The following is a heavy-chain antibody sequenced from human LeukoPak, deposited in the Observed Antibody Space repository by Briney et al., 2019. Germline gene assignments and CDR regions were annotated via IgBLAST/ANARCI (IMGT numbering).Heavy chain of an antibody. D-gene: IGHD1-14*01. CDR2: IKQDGSEK. CDR1: GFTFSRYW. CDR3: ARDSAMVFVFFWFDP. J-gene: IGHJ5*02. V-gene: IGHV3-7*01. Sequence: GGSLRLFCAAPGFTFSRYWMSWVRQAPGKGLEWVANIKQDGSEKYYVDSVKGRFTISRDNAKNSLYLQMNSLRAEDTAVYYCARDSAMVFVFFWFDPWGQGTLVTVSS.